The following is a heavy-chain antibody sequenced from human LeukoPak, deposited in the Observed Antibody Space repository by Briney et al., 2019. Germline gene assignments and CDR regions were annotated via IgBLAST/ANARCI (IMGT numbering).Heavy chain of an antibody. J-gene: IGHJ6*03. D-gene: IGHD1-26*01. V-gene: IGHV4-4*07. Sequence: SDTLSLLRTVSGGSLSSYYWSWIRQPAGKGLEWIGRIYTSGSPNYNPSLKSRVTMSVDASKNQFSLKLSSVTAADTAVDYYARGREDMDVWGKGTTVTVSS. CDR3: ARGREDMDV. CDR2: IYTSGSP. CDR1: GGSLSSYY.